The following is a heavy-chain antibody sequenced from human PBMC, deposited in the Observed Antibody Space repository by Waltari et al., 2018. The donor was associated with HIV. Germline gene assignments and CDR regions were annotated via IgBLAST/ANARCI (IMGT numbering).Heavy chain of an antibody. D-gene: IGHD3-10*01. CDR2: ALVPGPP. CDR3: PKEPFFMVRGVPPNYVLNGPAS. J-gene: IGHJ3*01. Sequence: QAQLQESGPGLVRPSQTLSLTCTLDGGFISDSNFWWSWLRQPVGKAPEWLGRALVPGPPINNPPPRAQLPIPLTPSKKQFFRRLTPVTPAAAPSYSVPKEPFFMVRGVPPNYVLNGPASWGRGPTVTV. V-gene: IGHV4-61*02. CDR1: GGFISDSNFW.